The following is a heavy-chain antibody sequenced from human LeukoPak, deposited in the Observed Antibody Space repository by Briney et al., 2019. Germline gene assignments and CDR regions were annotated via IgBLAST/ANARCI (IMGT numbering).Heavy chain of an antibody. CDR2: ISSSSRTI. D-gene: IGHD3-22*01. V-gene: IGHV3-48*04. J-gene: IGHJ4*02. CDR3: ASTNPYFDSSGPLDY. CDR1: GFTFSSYS. Sequence: PGGSLRLSCAASGFTFSSYSMNWVRQAPGKGLEWVSSISSSSRTIYYADSVKGRFTISRDNAKNSLYLQMNSLGAEDTAVYYCASTNPYFDSSGPLDYWGQGTLVTVSP.